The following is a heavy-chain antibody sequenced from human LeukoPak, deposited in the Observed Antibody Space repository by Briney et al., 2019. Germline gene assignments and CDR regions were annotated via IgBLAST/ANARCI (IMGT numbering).Heavy chain of an antibody. Sequence: SGGSLRLSCAASGFTFSSYWMHWVRQAPGKGLVWVSRINTDGSSTSYADSVKGRFAISRDNAKNTLYLQMNSLRAEDTAVYYCARESTFGVAVDYWGQGTLVTVSS. J-gene: IGHJ4*02. CDR3: ARESTFGVAVDY. CDR2: INTDGSST. V-gene: IGHV3-74*01. D-gene: IGHD3-3*01. CDR1: GFTFSSYW.